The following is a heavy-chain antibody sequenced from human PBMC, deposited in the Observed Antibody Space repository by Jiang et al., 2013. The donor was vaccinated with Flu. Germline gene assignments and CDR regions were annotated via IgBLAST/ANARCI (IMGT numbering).Heavy chain of an antibody. V-gene: IGHV1-69*01. Sequence: GAEVKKPGSSVKVSCKASGGTFSSYAISWVRQAPGQGLEWMGEIIPIFGTANYAQKFQGRVTITADESTSTAYMELSSLRSEDTAVYYCARTGRVRGVNSNWFDPWGQGTLVTVSS. J-gene: IGHJ5*02. CDR3: ARTGRVRGVNSNWFDP. D-gene: IGHD3-10*01. CDR2: IIPIFGTA. CDR1: GGTFSSYA.